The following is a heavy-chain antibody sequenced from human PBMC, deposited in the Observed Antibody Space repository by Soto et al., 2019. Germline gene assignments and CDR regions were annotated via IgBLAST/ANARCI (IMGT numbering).Heavy chain of an antibody. CDR1: GGSISSYY. CDR3: ATHEFGSRYSRSPRSFDY. V-gene: IGHV4-59*08. D-gene: IGHD6-6*01. Sequence: QVQLQESGPGLVKPSETLSLTCTVSGGSISSYYWSWIRQPPGKGLEWIGYIYYSGSTNNNPSLKSRVTISVDTSKNQFSLKLSSVTAADTAVYFCATHEFGSRYSRSPRSFDYWGQGTLVTVSS. CDR2: IYYSGST. J-gene: IGHJ4*02.